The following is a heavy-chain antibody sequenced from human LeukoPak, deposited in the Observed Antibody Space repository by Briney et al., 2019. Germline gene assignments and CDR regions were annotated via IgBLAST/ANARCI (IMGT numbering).Heavy chain of an antibody. D-gene: IGHD4-23*01. V-gene: IGHV1-2*02. Sequence: GASVKVSCKASGYTFTDYYMHWVRQAPGQGLEWMGWINPNSGATNYAQKFQGRVTMTRDTSISTAYIELSRLRSDDTAVYYCARGNTMVTWSAFVYWGQETLVTVSS. CDR2: INPNSGAT. CDR1: GYTFTDYY. CDR3: ARGNTMVTWSAFVY. J-gene: IGHJ4*02.